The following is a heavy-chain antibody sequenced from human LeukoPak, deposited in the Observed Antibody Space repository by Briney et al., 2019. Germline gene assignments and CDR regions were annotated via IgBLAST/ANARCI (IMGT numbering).Heavy chain of an antibody. Sequence: SETLSLTCTVSGGSISSSSYYWGWLRQPPGKGLEWIGSIYYSGSTYYNPSLKSRVTISVDTSKNQFSLKLSSVTAADTAVYYCARSYYYDSSVYPYWGQGTLVTVSS. D-gene: IGHD3-22*01. V-gene: IGHV4-39*01. CDR1: GGSISSSSYY. J-gene: IGHJ4*02. CDR3: ARSYYYDSSVYPY. CDR2: IYYSGST.